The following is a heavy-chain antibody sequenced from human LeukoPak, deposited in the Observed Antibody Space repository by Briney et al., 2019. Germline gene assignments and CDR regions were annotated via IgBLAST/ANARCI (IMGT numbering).Heavy chain of an antibody. CDR2: IYWDDDK. D-gene: IGHD2-15*01. CDR3: AHVLPLAPFDY. Sequence: SGPTLVNPTQTLTLTCTFSGFSLSTSGGGVGGIRQPPGKALEWLALIYWDDDKRYSPSLKTRLTITKDTSKNTVVLTMTNMDPVDTATYYCAHVLPLAPFDYWGQGTLVTVSS. V-gene: IGHV2-5*02. J-gene: IGHJ4*02. CDR1: GFSLSTSGGG.